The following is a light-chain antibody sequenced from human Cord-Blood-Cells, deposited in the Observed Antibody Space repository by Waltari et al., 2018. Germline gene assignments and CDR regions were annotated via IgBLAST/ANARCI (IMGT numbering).Light chain of an antibody. CDR2: DVI. CDR1: HRDGGGYNH. CDR3: SSYTSSSTWV. Sequence: QSALTQPASVSGSPGQSLTLPCTGTHRDGGGYNHVSWYQQHPGKAPKLMIYDVINRPSGVSNRFSGSKSVNTASLTISGLQAEDEADYYCSSYTSSSTWVFGGGTKLTVL. V-gene: IGLV2-14*03. J-gene: IGLJ3*02.